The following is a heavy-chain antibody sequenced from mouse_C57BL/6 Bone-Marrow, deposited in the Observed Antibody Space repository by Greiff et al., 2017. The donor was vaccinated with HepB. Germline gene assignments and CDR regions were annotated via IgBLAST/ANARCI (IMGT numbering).Heavy chain of an antibody. CDR1: GYTFTSYW. V-gene: IGHV1-50*01. CDR3: ASGGIYYDYDNYAMDY. D-gene: IGHD2-4*01. Sequence: VQLQQPGAELVKPGASVKLSCKASGYTFTSYWMQWVKQRPGQGLEWIGEIDPSDSYTNYNQKFKGKATLTVDTSSSAAYMQLSSLTSEDSAVYYCASGGIYYDYDNYAMDYWGQGTSVTVSS. J-gene: IGHJ4*01. CDR2: IDPSDSYT.